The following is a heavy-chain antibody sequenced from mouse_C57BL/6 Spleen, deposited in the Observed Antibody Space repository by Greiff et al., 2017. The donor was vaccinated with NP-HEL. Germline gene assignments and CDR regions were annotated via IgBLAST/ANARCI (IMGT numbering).Heavy chain of an antibody. D-gene: IGHD1-1*01. V-gene: IGHV1-82*01. CDR3: ARTGVLRSGFAY. CDR1: GYAFSSSW. Sequence: VQLQESGPELVKPGASVKISCKASGYAFSSSWMNWVKQRPGKGLEWIGRIYPGDGDTNYNGKFKGKATLTADKSSSTAYMQLSSLTSEDSAVYFCARTGVLRSGFAYWGQGTLVTVSA. J-gene: IGHJ3*01. CDR2: IYPGDGDT.